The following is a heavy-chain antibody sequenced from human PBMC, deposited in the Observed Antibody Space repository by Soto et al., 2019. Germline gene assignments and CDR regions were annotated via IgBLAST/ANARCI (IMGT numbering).Heavy chain of an antibody. J-gene: IGHJ6*02. CDR2: MYNTGST. D-gene: IGHD2-21*02. CDR1: GGSISGYY. CDR3: ARDLWGYCGTDCYPLDV. Sequence: SETLSLTCTVSGGSISGYYWSWIRQPPGKGLEWIGYMYNTGSTVYNPSFKNRVTISVDTSKNQFSLKLNSVTAADTAVYYCARDLWGYCGTDCYPLDVWGQGTTVTVSS. V-gene: IGHV4-59*01.